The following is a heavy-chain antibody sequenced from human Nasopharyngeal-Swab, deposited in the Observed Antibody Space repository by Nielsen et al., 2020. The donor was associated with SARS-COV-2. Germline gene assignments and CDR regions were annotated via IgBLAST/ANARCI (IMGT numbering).Heavy chain of an antibody. CDR3: ARESGPGGWFDP. Sequence: SETLSLTCTVSGGSISSGSYYWSWIRQPAGKGLEWIRRIYTSGSTNYNPSLKSRVTISVDTSKNQFSLKLNSVTAADTAVYYCARESGPGGWFDPWGQGTLVTVSS. V-gene: IGHV4-61*02. CDR1: GGSISSGSYY. CDR2: IYTSGST. J-gene: IGHJ5*02.